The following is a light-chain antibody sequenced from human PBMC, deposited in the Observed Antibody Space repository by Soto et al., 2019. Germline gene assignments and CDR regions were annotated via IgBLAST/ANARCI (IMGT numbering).Light chain of an antibody. J-gene: IGLJ1*01. V-gene: IGLV2-14*01. CDR1: SSDVGGYNY. CDR3: RSYTSSSTFYV. CDR2: DVS. Sequence: QSVLTQPASVSGSPGQSTTISCTGTSSDVGGYNYVSWYQQHPGKAPKLMIYDVSNRPSGVSNRFSGSKSGNTASLTISGLQAEDEADYYCRSYTSSSTFYVFGTGTKVTVL.